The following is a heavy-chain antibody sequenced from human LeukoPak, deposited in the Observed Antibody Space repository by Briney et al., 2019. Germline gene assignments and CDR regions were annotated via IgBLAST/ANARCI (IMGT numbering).Heavy chain of an antibody. D-gene: IGHD6-19*01. J-gene: IGHJ4*02. V-gene: IGHV1-2*02. Sequence: ASVKVSCKASGYTFTGYYMHWVRQAPGQGLEWMGWINPNSGGTNYAQKLQGRITMTSDTSTSTVYMELSSLRSEDTAVYYCARFAVHRRLAVNGQFGLDYWGQGTRVTVSS. CDR2: INPNSGGT. CDR3: ARFAVHRRLAVNGQFGLDY. CDR1: GYTFTGYY.